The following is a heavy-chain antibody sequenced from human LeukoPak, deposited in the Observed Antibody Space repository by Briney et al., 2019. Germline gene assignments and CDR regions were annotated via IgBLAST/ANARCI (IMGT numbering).Heavy chain of an antibody. D-gene: IGHD2-21*02. CDR3: VRLPHTAVTAISDY. J-gene: IGHJ4*02. CDR1: GFTFSNFV. Sequence: PGGSLRLSCAASGFTFSNFVMHWVRQAPGKGLEWVSVLSDDGRDKFYADSVQGRFTISRDNSKNTLFLQMNDLRAEDTAVYYCVRLPHTAVTAISDYWGQGTLVTVSS. CDR2: LSDDGRDK. V-gene: IGHV3-30*04.